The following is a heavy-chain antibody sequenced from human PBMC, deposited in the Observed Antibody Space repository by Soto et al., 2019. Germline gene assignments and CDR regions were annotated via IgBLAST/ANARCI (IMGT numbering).Heavy chain of an antibody. D-gene: IGHD6-13*01. Sequence: PGGSLRLSCAASGFTFSSYAMSWVRQAPGKGLEWVSAISGSGGSTYYADSVKGRFTISRDNSRNTLYLQMNSLRAEDTAVYYCAKSGGSSWFSDYWGQGTLVTVSS. J-gene: IGHJ4*02. V-gene: IGHV3-23*01. CDR2: ISGSGGST. CDR1: GFTFSSYA. CDR3: AKSGGSSWFSDY.